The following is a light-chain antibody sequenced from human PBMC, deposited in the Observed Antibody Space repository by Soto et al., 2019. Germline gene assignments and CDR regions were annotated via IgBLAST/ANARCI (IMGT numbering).Light chain of an antibody. Sequence: QCVLTQPASVSGSPGQTITISYTGTSSDVGSYSLVSWYQHHPGKAPTLMIYDGSKRPSGVSTRFSGSRSANTASLTISGLQPEDEADYYCCSFAGSGTYVFGTGTKVTV. CDR1: SSDVGSYSL. V-gene: IGLV2-23*01. CDR2: DGS. CDR3: CSFAGSGTYV. J-gene: IGLJ1*01.